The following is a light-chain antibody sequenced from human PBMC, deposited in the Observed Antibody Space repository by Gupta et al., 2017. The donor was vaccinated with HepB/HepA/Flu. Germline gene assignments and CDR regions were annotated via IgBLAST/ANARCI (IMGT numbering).Light chain of an antibody. V-gene: IGLV1-40*01. J-gene: IGLJ3*02. CDR2: NNN. CDR1: SSNIGAGYD. CDR3: QSYDSSLNSGV. Sequence: QSVLTQPPSVSGAPGLRVTISCTGSSSNIGAGYDVHWYQQLPGTAPKLLIYNNNNRPSGFPDRFSGSKSGTSASLAITGLQAEDEADYHCQSYDSSLNSGVFGGGTKLTVL.